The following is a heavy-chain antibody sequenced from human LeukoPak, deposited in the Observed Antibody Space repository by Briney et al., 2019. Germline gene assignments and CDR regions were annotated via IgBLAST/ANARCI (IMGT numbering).Heavy chain of an antibody. CDR1: GYTFTSYD. CDR2: MNPNSGNT. V-gene: IGHV1-8*03. J-gene: IGHJ6*03. D-gene: IGHD6-19*01. CDR3: ARGGSSSGWYYYYYYYMDV. Sequence: ASVKVSCKASGYTFTSYDINWVRQATGQGLEWMGWMNPNSGNTGYAQKFQGRVTITRNTSISTAYMELSSLRSEDTAAYYCARGGSSSGWYYYYYYYMDVWGKGTTVTVSS.